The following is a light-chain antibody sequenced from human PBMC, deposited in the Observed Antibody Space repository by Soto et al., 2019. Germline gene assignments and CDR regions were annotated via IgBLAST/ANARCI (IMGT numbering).Light chain of an antibody. CDR3: QSYDSSLSAL. CDR1: SSNIGAGYD. Sequence: QSVLTQPPSVSGAPGQWVTISCTGSSSNIGAGYDVHWYQQLPGTAPKLLIYGTSNRPSGVPDRFSGSKSGTSASLAIAGLEDEDEADYSCQSYDSSLSALFGGGTKLTVL. J-gene: IGLJ3*02. V-gene: IGLV1-40*01. CDR2: GTS.